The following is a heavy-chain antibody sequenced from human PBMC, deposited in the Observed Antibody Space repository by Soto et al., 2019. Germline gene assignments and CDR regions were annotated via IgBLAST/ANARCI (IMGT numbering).Heavy chain of an antibody. D-gene: IGHD3-10*01. CDR3: ASDYGSGSYRFDY. V-gene: IGHV4-30-2*01. J-gene: IGHJ4*02. Sequence: QLQLQESVSGLVTPSQTLSLTCAVSGVSISSGDYSWSWIRQPPGKGLEWIGYIYHDGRTLYNPSLKSRVXXSXDXXKNQFSLKLSSVTAADTAVYYCASDYGSGSYRFDYWGQGTLVTVSS. CDR1: GVSISSGDYS. CDR2: IYHDGRT.